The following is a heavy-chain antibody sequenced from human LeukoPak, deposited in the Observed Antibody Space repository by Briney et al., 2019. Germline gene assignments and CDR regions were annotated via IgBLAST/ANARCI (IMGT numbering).Heavy chain of an antibody. CDR1: GFSLSTSGVG. V-gene: IGHV2-5*02. CDR3: ALGHYDSSGYYYYFDY. Sequence: GSGPTLVNPTQTLTLTCTFSGFSLSTSGVGVGWIRQPPGKALEWLALIYWDDDKRYSPSLKSSLTITKDTSKNQVVLTITNMDPVDTATYYCALGHYDSSGYYYYFDYWGQGTLVTVSS. D-gene: IGHD3-22*01. J-gene: IGHJ4*02. CDR2: IYWDDDK.